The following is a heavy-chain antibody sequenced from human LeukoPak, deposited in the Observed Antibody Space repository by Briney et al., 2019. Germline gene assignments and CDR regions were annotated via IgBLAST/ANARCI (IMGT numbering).Heavy chain of an antibody. D-gene: IGHD4-17*01. CDR2: ISSSSSYI. V-gene: IGHV3-21*01. Sequence: GGSLRLSCAASGFTFSSYSMNWVRQAPGKGLEWVSSISSSSSYIYYADSVKGRFTISRDNAKNSLYLQMNSLRAEDTAVYYRARENDYGDYELDPWGQGTLVTVSS. CDR3: ARENDYGDYELDP. J-gene: IGHJ5*02. CDR1: GFTFSSYS.